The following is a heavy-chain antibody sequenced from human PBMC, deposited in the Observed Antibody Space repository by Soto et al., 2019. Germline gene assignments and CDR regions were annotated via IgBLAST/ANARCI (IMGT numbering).Heavy chain of an antibody. J-gene: IGHJ6*02. CDR3: ARDTVAGTCGRQDHYYYYGMAF. D-gene: IGHD6-19*01. Sequence: VGSLRLSCAASGFTFSSYSMNWVRQAPGKGLEWVSYISSSSSTIYYADSVKGRFTISRDNAKNSLYLQMNSLRDEDTAVYYCARDTVAGTCGRQDHYYYYGMAFYGPGTTLT. CDR1: GFTFSSYS. V-gene: IGHV3-48*02. CDR2: ISSSSSTI.